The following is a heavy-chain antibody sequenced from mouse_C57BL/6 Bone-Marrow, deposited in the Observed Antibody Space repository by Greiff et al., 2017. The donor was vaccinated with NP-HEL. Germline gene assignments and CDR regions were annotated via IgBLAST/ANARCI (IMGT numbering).Heavy chain of an antibody. CDR1: GYTFTSYW. Sequence: QVHLQQPGAELVRPGSSVKLSCKASGYTFTSYWMHWVKQRPIQGLEWIGNIDPSDSGTHYNQTFKDKATLTVDKSSSTAYMQLSSLTSEDSAVYYCARTLGLRVGEFDVWGTGTTVTVSS. D-gene: IGHD2-2*01. CDR2: IDPSDSGT. V-gene: IGHV1-52*01. CDR3: ARTLGLRVGEFDV. J-gene: IGHJ1*03.